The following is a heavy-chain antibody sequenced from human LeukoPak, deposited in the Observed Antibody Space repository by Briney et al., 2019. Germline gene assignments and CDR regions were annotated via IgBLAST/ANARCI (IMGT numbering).Heavy chain of an antibody. D-gene: IGHD2-15*01. CDR3: ASSLYCSGGSCYGIDP. V-gene: IGHV4-59*01. Sequence: SETLSLTCTASGGSISSYYWSWIRQPPGKGLEWIGYTYYSGSTNYNPSLKSRVTISVDTSKNQFSLKLSSVTAADTAVYYCASSLYCSGGSCYGIDPWGQGTLVTVSS. CDR2: TYYSGST. CDR1: GGSISSYY. J-gene: IGHJ5*02.